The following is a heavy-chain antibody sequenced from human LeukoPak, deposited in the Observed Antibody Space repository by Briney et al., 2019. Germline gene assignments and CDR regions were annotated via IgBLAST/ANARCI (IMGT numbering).Heavy chain of an antibody. D-gene: IGHD4/OR15-4a*01. CDR2: ISYDGSNK. V-gene: IGHV3-30-3*01. J-gene: IGHJ3*02. Sequence: PGGSLRLSCAAPGFTFSSYAMHSVRQAPGKGLEWVAVISYDGSNKYYADSVKGRFTISRDSSKNTLYLQMNSLRAEDTAVYYCARDGLGTDMVPKPSDAFDIWGQGTMVTVSS. CDR3: ARDGLGTDMVPKPSDAFDI. CDR1: GFTFSSYA.